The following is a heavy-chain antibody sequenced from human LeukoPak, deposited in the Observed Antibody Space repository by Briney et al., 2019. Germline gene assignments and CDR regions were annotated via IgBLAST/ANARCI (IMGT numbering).Heavy chain of an antibody. D-gene: IGHD6-6*01. J-gene: IGHJ4*02. V-gene: IGHV4-39*07. CDR3: ARGAYSSSEPFDY. CDR2: IYYSGST. CDR1: GGSISSSSYY. Sequence: SETLSLACTVSGGSISSSSYYWGWIRQPPGKGLEWIGSIYYSGSTNYNPSLKSRVTISVDTSKNQFSLKLSSVTAADTAVYYCARGAYSSSEPFDYWGQGTLVTVSS.